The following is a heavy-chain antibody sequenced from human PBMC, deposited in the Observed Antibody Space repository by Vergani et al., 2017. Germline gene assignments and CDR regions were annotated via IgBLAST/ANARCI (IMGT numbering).Heavy chain of an antibody. CDR3: ARARGYYGSAIDY. CDR1: GGSISSYY. Sequence: QVQLQESGPGLVKPSETLSLTCTVSGGSISSYYWSWNRQPPGKGLEWIGYIYYSGSTNYNPSLKSRVTISVDTSKNQFSLKLSSVTAADTAVYYCARARGYYGSAIDYWGQGTLVTVSS. V-gene: IGHV4-59*01. J-gene: IGHJ4*02. CDR2: IYYSGST. D-gene: IGHD3-10*01.